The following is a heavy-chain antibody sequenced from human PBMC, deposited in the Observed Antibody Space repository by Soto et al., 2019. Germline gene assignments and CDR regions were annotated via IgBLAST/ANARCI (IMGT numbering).Heavy chain of an antibody. D-gene: IGHD3-10*01. V-gene: IGHV3-30*18. CDR1: GFTFSSYG. J-gene: IGHJ4*02. CDR3: AKDSGPRERWLHLFDY. CDR2: ISYDGSNK. Sequence: PGGSLRLSCAASGFTFSSYGMHWVRQAPGKGLEWVAVISYDGSNKYYADSVKGRFTISRDNSKNTLYLQMNSLRAEDTAVYYCAKDSGPRERWLHLFDYWGQGTLVTVSS.